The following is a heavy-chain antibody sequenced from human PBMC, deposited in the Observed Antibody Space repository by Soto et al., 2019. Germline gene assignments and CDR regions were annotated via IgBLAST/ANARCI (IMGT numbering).Heavy chain of an antibody. D-gene: IGHD3-10*01. CDR2: IYWDDDE. CDR3: AHSRNLITEDAQVGDFDY. Sequence: QITLKESGPTLVKPTQTLTLTCNFSGFSLTTDGVGMGWVRQPPGGALEWLSLIYWDDDERYSPSLKTRLTITKDPSKNQVDLIMTNMDPVDTATYYCAHSRNLITEDAQVGDFDYWGQGILVTVSS. J-gene: IGHJ4*02. V-gene: IGHV2-5*02. CDR1: GFSLTTDGVG.